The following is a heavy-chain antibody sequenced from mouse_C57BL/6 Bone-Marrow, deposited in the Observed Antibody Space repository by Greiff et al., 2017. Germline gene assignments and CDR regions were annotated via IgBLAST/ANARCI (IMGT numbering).Heavy chain of an antibody. CDR2: VYPGDGGT. V-gene: IGHV1-80*01. Sequence: VQLQQSGAELVKPGASVKISCKASGYAFRSYWMNWVKQRPGKGLEWIGQVYPGDGGTNYNGKLKGKATLTADTSSSTAYMQLSSLTSEDSAVYYCARRGGLYYDYDGGFAYWGQGTLVTVSA. J-gene: IGHJ3*01. CDR3: ARRGGLYYDYDGGFAY. CDR1: GYAFRSYW. D-gene: IGHD2-4*01.